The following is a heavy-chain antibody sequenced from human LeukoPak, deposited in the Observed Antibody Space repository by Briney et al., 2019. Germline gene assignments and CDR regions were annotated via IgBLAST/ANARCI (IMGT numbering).Heavy chain of an antibody. CDR2: IIPIFGTA. D-gene: IGHD5-24*01. J-gene: IGHJ6*03. CDR3: ARVKRYDYYYMDV. Sequence: ASVKVTCKASGGTFSSYAISWVRQAPGQGLEWMGGIIPIFGTANYAQKFQGRVTITTDESTSTAYMELSSLRSEDTAVYYCARVKRYDYYYMDVWGKGTTVTVSS. V-gene: IGHV1-69*05. CDR1: GGTFSSYA.